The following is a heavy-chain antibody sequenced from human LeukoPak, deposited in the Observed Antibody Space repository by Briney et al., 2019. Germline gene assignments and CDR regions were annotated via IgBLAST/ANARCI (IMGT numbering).Heavy chain of an antibody. CDR3: ARVVISSSSTHGVFDI. Sequence: GASVKVSCKASGYTFTSYGISWVRQAPGQGLEWMGWISAYNGNTNYAQKLQGRVTMTTDTSTNTAYMALRSLRSDDTAVYYCARVVISSSSTHGVFDIWGQGTMVTVSS. J-gene: IGHJ3*02. CDR1: GYTFTSYG. V-gene: IGHV1-18*01. D-gene: IGHD6-13*01. CDR2: ISAYNGNT.